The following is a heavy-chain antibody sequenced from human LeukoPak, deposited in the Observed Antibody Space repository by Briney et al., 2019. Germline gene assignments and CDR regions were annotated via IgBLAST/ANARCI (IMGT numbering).Heavy chain of an antibody. Sequence: GGSLRLSCAASGFTFNRYAMIWVRQAPGKGLEWVSAISGSGGSIYYAVSVRGRFTIYRDNSKNTLYLQMNSLRAENTAVYYCAHPTEYSSSWYGNWFDPWGQGTLVTVSS. D-gene: IGHD6-13*01. CDR3: AHPTEYSSSWYGNWFDP. CDR2: ISGSGGSI. CDR1: GFTFNRYA. J-gene: IGHJ5*02. V-gene: IGHV3-23*01.